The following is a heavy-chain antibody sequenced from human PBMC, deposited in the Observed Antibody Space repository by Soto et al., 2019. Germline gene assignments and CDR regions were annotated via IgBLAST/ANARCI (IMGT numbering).Heavy chain of an antibody. Sequence: VKVSCKASGGTFSSYAISWVRQAPGQGLEWMGGIIPIFGTANYAQKFQGRVTITADESTSTAYMELSSLRSEDTAVYYCARVRAIVVVPAAPFWFDPWGQGTLVTVSS. CDR2: IIPIFGTA. CDR1: GGTFSSYA. CDR3: ARVRAIVVVPAAPFWFDP. V-gene: IGHV1-69*13. J-gene: IGHJ5*02. D-gene: IGHD2-2*01.